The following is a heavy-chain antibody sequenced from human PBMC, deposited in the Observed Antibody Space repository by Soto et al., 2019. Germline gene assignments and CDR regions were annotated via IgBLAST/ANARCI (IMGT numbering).Heavy chain of an antibody. J-gene: IGHJ4*02. D-gene: IGHD6-13*01. CDR1: AGSVSSGSYY. CDR3: ASVSLSWGLVNYSDY. V-gene: IGHV4-61*01. Sequence: QVPLQESVPGLVKPSETLSLTGTVSAGSVSSGSYYWSWIRQPPGKGLECIGYIYYSGSTNYNPSLPSRVTMSVETSKNQFSLELSAVTAATTAVYYCASVSLSWGLVNYSDYWGQGALV. CDR2: IYYSGST.